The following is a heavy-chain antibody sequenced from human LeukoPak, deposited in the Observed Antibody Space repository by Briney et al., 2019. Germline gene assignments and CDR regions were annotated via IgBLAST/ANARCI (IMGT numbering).Heavy chain of an antibody. J-gene: IGHJ1*01. V-gene: IGHV4-39*01. CDR2: IYYSGRT. CDR3: ARRRYYDGSGYLE. CDR1: GDSISRSDYY. Sequence: SETLSLTCSVSGDSISRSDYYWDWIRQPPGKGLEWIGTIYYSGRTYYSPSLNSRVTMSVDTSSNQFSLNLRSVTAADTAVYYCARRRYYDGSGYLEWGQGTLLSVSS. D-gene: IGHD3-22*01.